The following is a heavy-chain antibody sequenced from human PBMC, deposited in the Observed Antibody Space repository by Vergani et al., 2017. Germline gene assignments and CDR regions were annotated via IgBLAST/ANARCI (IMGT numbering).Heavy chain of an antibody. CDR3: ARSRAEPGMRHGASDL. CDR2: VYTSGTT. J-gene: IGHJ3*01. Sequence: QVQLPESGPGLLKPSQTLSLSCTVSVDSLSSGSPFWIWIRPPAGKELEWIGSVYTSGTTHYNPSLKSRVTIALDTSKNQFSLKRTSVTAANTAVYYCARSRAEPGMRHGASDLWGQGTMVTVSS. V-gene: IGHV4-61*02. CDR1: VDSLSSGSPF. D-gene: IGHD4/OR15-4a*01.